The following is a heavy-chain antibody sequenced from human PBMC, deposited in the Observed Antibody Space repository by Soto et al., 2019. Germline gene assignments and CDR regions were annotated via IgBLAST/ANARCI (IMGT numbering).Heavy chain of an antibody. CDR2: INPSGGST. J-gene: IGHJ4*02. D-gene: IGHD3-22*01. Sequence: ASVKVSCKASGYTFTSYYMHWVRQAPGQGLEWMGIINPSGGSTSYAQKFQGRVTMTRDTSTSTVYMELSSLRSEDTAVYYCARDGSGIYYDSSGYLGYWGQGTLVTVSS. CDR3: ARDGSGIYYDSSGYLGY. V-gene: IGHV1-46*01. CDR1: GYTFTSYY.